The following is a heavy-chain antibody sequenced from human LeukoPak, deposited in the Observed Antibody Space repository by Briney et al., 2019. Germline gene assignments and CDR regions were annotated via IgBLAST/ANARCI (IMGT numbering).Heavy chain of an antibody. CDR2: INPKRDLR. V-gene: IGHV1-2*02. CDR3: ARGPARISRNWFDP. D-gene: IGHD3-10*01. J-gene: IGHJ5*02. Sequence: VASVKVSCKTSGYTFTDYYIHWMRQAPGQGLEWMGGINPKRDLRNYAQKFEGRVAMTRDTSISTAYLELNSLTFDDTAVYYCARGPARISRNWFDPWGQGTLVTVSS. CDR1: GYTFTDYY.